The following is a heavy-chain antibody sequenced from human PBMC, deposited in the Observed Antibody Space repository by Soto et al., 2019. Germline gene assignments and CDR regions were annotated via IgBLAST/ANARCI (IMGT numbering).Heavy chain of an antibody. CDR1: GYSVTSYW. D-gene: IGHD5-18*01. J-gene: IGHJ6*01. Sequence: GESLKISCTGSGYSVTSYWIGWVRQMPGKGLEWMGIIYPGDSDTRYSPSFQGQVTISADKSISTAYLQWSSLKASDTAMYYCARRPYSEGYFSTHDYWMVVWGQGITVTVPS. V-gene: IGHV5-51*01. CDR3: ARRPYSEGYFSTHDYWMVV. CDR2: IYPGDSDT.